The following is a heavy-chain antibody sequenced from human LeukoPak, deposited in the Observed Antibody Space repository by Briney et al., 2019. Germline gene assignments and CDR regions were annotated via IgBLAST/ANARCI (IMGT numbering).Heavy chain of an antibody. Sequence: ASVKVSCKASGYTFTSYDINWVRQATGQGLEWMGWMNPNSGNTGYAQKFQGRVTMTRNTSISTAYMELSSLRSEDTAVYYCARVGSSWYPYWYFDLWGRGTLVTVSS. D-gene: IGHD6-13*01. CDR1: GYTFTSYD. J-gene: IGHJ2*01. CDR3: ARVGSSWYPYWYFDL. CDR2: MNPNSGNT. V-gene: IGHV1-8*01.